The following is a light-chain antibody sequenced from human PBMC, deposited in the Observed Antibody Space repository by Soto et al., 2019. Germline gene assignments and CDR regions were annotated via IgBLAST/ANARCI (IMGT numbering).Light chain of an antibody. CDR3: TSFAGSPVV. V-gene: IGLV2-14*02. J-gene: IGLJ2*01. Sequence: QSALTQPAAVSGSPGQSITISCTGTSSDVGNYNLVSWYQQYPGKAPKLMIYATSKRPSGVSNRFSGSKSGDTASLTISGLQAEDEADYYCTSFAGSPVVFGGGTQLTVL. CDR1: SSDVGNYNL. CDR2: ATS.